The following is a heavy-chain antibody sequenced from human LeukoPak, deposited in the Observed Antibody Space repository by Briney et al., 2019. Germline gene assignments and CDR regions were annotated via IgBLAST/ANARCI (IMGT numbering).Heavy chain of an antibody. Sequence: VASVKVSCKASGYTFTSYYMHWVRQAPGQGLEWMGIINPSGGSTSYAQKYQGRVTMTRDMSTSTVYMELSSLRSEDTAVYYCARGNWKKDLGNWFDPWGQGTLVTVSS. J-gene: IGHJ5*02. V-gene: IGHV1-46*01. CDR1: GYTFTSYY. CDR2: INPSGGST. CDR3: ARGNWKKDLGNWFDP. D-gene: IGHD1-20*01.